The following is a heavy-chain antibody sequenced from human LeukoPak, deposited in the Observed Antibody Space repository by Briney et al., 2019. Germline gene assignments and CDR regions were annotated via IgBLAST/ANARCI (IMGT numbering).Heavy chain of an antibody. CDR3: ARDLYGYNLMDFDY. J-gene: IGHJ4*02. Sequence: GGSLRLSCAASGFTFSSYSMNWVRQAPGKGLECVSSISSSSSYIYYADSVKGRFTISRDNAKNSLYLQMNSLRAEDTAVYYCARDLYGYNLMDFDYWGQGTLVTVSS. CDR2: ISSSSSYI. V-gene: IGHV3-21*01. CDR1: GFTFSSYS. D-gene: IGHD5-24*01.